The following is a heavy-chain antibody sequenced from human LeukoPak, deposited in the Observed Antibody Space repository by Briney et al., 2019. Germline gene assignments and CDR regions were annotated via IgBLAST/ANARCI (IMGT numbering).Heavy chain of an antibody. CDR2: IIPIFGTA. J-gene: IGHJ4*02. CDR1: GGTFSSYA. D-gene: IGHD2-15*01. Sequence: ASVKVSCKASGGTFSSYAISWVRQAPGQGLEWMGGIIPIFGTANYAQKFQGRVTITADKSTSTAYMELSSLRSEDTAVYYCARARGTVLAAIVLDYWGQGTLVTVSS. V-gene: IGHV1-69*06. CDR3: ARARGTVLAAIVLDY.